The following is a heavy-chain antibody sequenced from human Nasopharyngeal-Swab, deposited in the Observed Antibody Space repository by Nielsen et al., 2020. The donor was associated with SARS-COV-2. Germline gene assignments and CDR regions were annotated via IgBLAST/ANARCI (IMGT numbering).Heavy chain of an antibody. CDR2: ISVYNGNT. CDR1: GYTFTSYG. V-gene: IGHV1-18*01. J-gene: IGHJ4*02. Sequence: ASVKVSCKASGYTFTSYGISWVRQAPGQGLEWMGWISVYNGNTNYAQKLQGRVTMTTDTSTSTAYMELRSLRSDDTAVYYCARTRITIFGVVISVDYWCQGTLVTVSS. D-gene: IGHD3-3*01. CDR3: ARTRITIFGVVISVDY.